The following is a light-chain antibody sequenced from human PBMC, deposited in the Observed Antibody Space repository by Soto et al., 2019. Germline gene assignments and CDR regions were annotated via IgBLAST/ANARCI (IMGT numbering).Light chain of an antibody. CDR3: QQFNNWRPLT. CDR2: SAS. J-gene: IGKJ4*01. CDR1: QFVSTN. Sequence: EVVMTQSPATLSVSPGERATLSCRASQFVSTNLAWYQQKPGQAPRLLIYSASTRATGIPARFSGSGSGTEFTLTISSLQSGDSAVCCCQQFNNWRPLTFGGGTKVEIK. V-gene: IGKV3-15*01.